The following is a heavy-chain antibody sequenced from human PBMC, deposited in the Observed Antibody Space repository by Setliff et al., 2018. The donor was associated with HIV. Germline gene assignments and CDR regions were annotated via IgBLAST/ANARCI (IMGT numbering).Heavy chain of an antibody. V-gene: IGHV4-34*01. CDR2: IHTSGST. Sequence: SETLSLTCAVYGGSFSGYYWSWIRQPPGKGLEWIGHIHTSGSTKYNPSLKSRVAISVDKSKNQFSLKLISVTAADTAVYYCARATWLVHPFPLYYFDYWGQGTLVTVSS. D-gene: IGHD6-19*01. CDR3: ARATWLVHPFPLYYFDY. J-gene: IGHJ4*02. CDR1: GGSFSGYY.